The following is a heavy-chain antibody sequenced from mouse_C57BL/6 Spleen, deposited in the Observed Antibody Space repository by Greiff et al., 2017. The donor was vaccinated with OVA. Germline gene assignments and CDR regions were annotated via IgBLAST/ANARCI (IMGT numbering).Heavy chain of an antibody. CDR2: ISYSGSN. V-gene: IGHV3-1*01. Sequence: EVKLEESGPGMVKPSQSLSLTCTVTGYSITSGYDWHWIRHFPGNKLEWMGYISYSGSNNYNPSLKSRISITHATSKNHFFLKLNSVTTEDTATYYCARDGDYGYDEGAWFAYWGQGTLVTVSA. D-gene: IGHD2-2*01. CDR3: ARDGDYGYDEGAWFAY. J-gene: IGHJ3*01. CDR1: GYSITSGYD.